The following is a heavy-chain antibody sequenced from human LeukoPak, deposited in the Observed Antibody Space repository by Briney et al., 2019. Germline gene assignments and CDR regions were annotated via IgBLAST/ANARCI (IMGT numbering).Heavy chain of an antibody. D-gene: IGHD2-8*01. CDR1: GGSISSYY. CDR3: AREMVYAILAGWFDP. V-gene: IGHV4-4*07. Sequence: SETLSLTCTVPGGSISSYYWRWIRQPAGKGLEWIGRIYTSGSTNYNPSLKSRVTMSVDTSKNQFSLKLSSVTAADTAVYYCAREMVYAILAGWFDPWGQGTLVTVSS. J-gene: IGHJ5*02. CDR2: IYTSGST.